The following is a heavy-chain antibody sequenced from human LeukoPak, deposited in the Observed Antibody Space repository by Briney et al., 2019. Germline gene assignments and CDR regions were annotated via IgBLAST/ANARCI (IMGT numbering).Heavy chain of an antibody. Sequence: GGSLRLSCAASGFTFSSYAMSWVRQAPGKGLEWVSAISGSGGSTYYADSVKGRFTISRDNSKNTLYLQMNSLRAEDTAVYYCAKRNSGSYYRAPYYSDYWGQGTLVTVSS. V-gene: IGHV3-23*01. CDR3: AKRNSGSYYRAPYYSDY. CDR2: ISGSGGST. J-gene: IGHJ4*02. CDR1: GFTFSSYA. D-gene: IGHD1-26*01.